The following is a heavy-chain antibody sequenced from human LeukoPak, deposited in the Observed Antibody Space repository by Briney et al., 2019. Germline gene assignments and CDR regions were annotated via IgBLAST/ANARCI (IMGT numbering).Heavy chain of an antibody. V-gene: IGHV3-21*01. D-gene: IGHD3-22*01. CDR2: ISVRSNYR. CDR3: VRLRRNNDISGYYYYYDY. Sequence: GGSLRLSCAASRYTFSDFSVNWVRQAPGKGLEWVSSISVRSNYRYYADSVRGRFTISRDDARDSLFLQMNSLRAEDTAVYFCVRLRRNNDISGYYYYYDYWGQGTLVTVSS. J-gene: IGHJ4*02. CDR1: RYTFSDFS.